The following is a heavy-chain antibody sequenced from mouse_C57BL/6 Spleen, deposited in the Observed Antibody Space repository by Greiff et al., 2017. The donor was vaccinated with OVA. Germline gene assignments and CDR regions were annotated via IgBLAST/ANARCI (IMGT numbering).Heavy chain of an antibody. CDR3: ARSLNWDDFDY. Sequence: QVQLKQSGPELVKPGASVKISCKASGYAFSSSWMNWVKQRPGKGLEWIGRIYPGDGDTNYNGKFKGKATLTADKSSSTAYMQLSSLTSEDSAVYFCARSLNWDDFDYWGQGTTLTVSS. J-gene: IGHJ2*01. V-gene: IGHV1-82*01. CDR2: IYPGDGDT. D-gene: IGHD4-1*01. CDR1: GYAFSSSW.